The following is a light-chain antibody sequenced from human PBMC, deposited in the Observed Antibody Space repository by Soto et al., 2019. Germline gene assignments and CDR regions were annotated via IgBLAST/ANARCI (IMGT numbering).Light chain of an antibody. CDR2: EVS. CDR1: SSDVGSCKF. Sequence: QSALTQPPSASGSPGQSVTIPCTGTSSDVGSCKFVSWYQQYPGKAPKLIIFEVSQRPSGVPERFSGFKSGNTASLTVSGLQAEDEADYYCSSCGGSNNPYVFGTGTKLTVL. CDR3: SSCGGSNNPYV. J-gene: IGLJ1*01. V-gene: IGLV2-8*01.